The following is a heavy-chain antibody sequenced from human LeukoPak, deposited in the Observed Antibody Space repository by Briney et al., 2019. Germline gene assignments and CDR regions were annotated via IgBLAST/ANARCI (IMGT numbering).Heavy chain of an antibody. J-gene: IGHJ4*02. V-gene: IGHV3-NL1*01. Sequence: GGSLRLSCAASGFTFSSYGMHWVRQAPGKGLEWVSVIYSGGRTYYADSVKGRFTISRDNSKNTLYLQMNSLRAEDTAVYYCAGGSGFRTFFGYWGQGTLVTVSS. D-gene: IGHD3-10*01. CDR1: GFTFSSYG. CDR3: AGGSGFRTFFGY. CDR2: IYSGGRT.